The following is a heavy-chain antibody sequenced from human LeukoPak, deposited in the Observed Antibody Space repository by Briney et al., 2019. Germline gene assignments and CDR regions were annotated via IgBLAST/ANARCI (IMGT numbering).Heavy chain of an antibody. Sequence: PGRSLRLSCAASGFTFSSYWMHWVRQAPGKGLVWVSRINTDGSSTSYADSVKGRFTISRDNAKNTLYLQMNSLRAEDTAVYYCAREHNPSGFVVVPAAPFDYWGQGTLVTVSS. J-gene: IGHJ4*02. D-gene: IGHD2-2*01. CDR2: INTDGSST. V-gene: IGHV3-74*01. CDR3: AREHNPSGFVVVPAAPFDY. CDR1: GFTFSSYW.